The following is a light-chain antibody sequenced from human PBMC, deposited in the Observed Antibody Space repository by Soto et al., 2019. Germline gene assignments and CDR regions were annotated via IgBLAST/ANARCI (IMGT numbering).Light chain of an antibody. CDR1: SSDVGGYNY. V-gene: IGLV2-14*01. CDR2: EVS. CDR3: SSYTSSSSYV. Sequence: QSALPHPASVSGSPGQAITISCTGTSSDVGGYNYVSWYQQHPGKAPKLMIYEVSNRPSGVSNRFSGSKSGNTASLTISGLQAEDEADYYCSSYTSSSSYVLGNGTKGTVL. J-gene: IGLJ1*01.